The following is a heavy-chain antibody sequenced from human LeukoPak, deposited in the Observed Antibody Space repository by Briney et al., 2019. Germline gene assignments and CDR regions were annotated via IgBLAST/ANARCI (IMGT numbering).Heavy chain of an antibody. V-gene: IGHV3-7*01. CDR1: GFTFSSYL. CDR3: ARDKDYGDNNWLDP. CDR2: IKQDGSEK. Sequence: QPGGSLRLSCAASGFTFSSYLMSWVRQAPGKGLEWVANIKQDGSEKYYLDSVKGRFTISRDTAKNSLYLQMNSLRAEDTAVYYCARDKDYGDNNWLDPWGQGTLVTVSS. J-gene: IGHJ5*02. D-gene: IGHD4-17*01.